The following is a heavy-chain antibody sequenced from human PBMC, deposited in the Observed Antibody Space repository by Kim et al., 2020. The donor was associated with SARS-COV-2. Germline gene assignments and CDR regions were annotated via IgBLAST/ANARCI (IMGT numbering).Heavy chain of an antibody. J-gene: IGHJ6*02. D-gene: IGHD6-25*01. V-gene: IGHV3-30*07. Sequence: SVKGRFTISRDNSKNTLYLQMNSLRAEDTAVYYCASPLGFGSSGPPGMDVWGQGTTVTVSS. CDR3: ASPLGFGSSGPPGMDV.